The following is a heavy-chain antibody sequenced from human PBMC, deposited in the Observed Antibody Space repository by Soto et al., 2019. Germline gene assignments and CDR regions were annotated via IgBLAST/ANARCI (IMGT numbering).Heavy chain of an antibody. CDR3: AKAAAGHFAY. Sequence: GGSLRLSCAASEFTFSSSAMHWVRQAPGKGLEWVAVISDDGIDKYYADSMKGRFTISRDNSKNTLYLQMKSLRPEDTAVYYCAKAAAGHFAYWGQGTLVTVS. J-gene: IGHJ4*02. CDR1: EFTFSSSA. V-gene: IGHV3-30*18. D-gene: IGHD6-13*01. CDR2: ISDDGIDK.